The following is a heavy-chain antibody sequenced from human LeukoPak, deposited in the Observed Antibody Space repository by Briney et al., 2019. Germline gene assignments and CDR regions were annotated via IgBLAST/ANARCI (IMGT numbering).Heavy chain of an antibody. D-gene: IGHD2-21*01. Sequence: GGSLTLSCAASGFSFSNYGMSWVRQASGKGLEWVSGISGSGGSTYYADAVKGRFTISRDNSKRRVFLQMSSLRAEDTAVYYCAKEFRWGPGTLVTVSP. CDR1: GFSFSNYG. CDR2: ISGSGGST. CDR3: AKEFR. J-gene: IGHJ4*02. V-gene: IGHV3-23*01.